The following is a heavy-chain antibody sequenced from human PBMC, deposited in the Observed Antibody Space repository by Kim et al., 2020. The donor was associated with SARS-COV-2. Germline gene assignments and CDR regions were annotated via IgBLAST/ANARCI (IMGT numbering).Heavy chain of an antibody. J-gene: IGHJ4*02. D-gene: IGHD3-22*01. Sequence: KGRFTISRDNSKNTLYLQMNSLRAEDTAVYYCAKGRPYYYDSSGYLPFDYWGQGTLVTVSS. CDR3: AKGRPYYYDSSGYLPFDY. V-gene: IGHV3-23*01.